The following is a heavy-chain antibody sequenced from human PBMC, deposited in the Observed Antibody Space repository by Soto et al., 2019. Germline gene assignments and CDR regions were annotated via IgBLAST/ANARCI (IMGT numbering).Heavy chain of an antibody. CDR2: IYWDDDK. Sequence: QITLKESGPTLVKPTQTLTLTCTFSGFPLSTSGVGVAWFLQPQGKALEWLALIYWDDDKRYRPSLESRLTITKDTSNNQVVLTMTKMDSVDTATYYCAYLPCSGGSCYWFSFSGMDVWGQGTTVTVSS. V-gene: IGHV2-5*02. J-gene: IGHJ6*02. CDR1: GFPLSTSGVG. D-gene: IGHD2-15*01. CDR3: AYLPCSGGSCYWFSFSGMDV.